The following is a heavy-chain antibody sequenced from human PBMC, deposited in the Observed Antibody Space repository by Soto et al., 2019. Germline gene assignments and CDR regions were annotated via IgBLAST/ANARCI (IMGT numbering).Heavy chain of an antibody. CDR2: IYYSGST. CDR1: GGSISSYY. D-gene: IGHD1-26*01. Sequence: PSETLSLTCTVSGGSISSYYWSWIRQPPGKGLEWIGYIYYSGSTNYNPSLKSRVTISVDTSKNQFSLKLSSVTAADTAVYFCARGETGSCYHWYFDLWGRGTLVTVSS. V-gene: IGHV4-59*01. J-gene: IGHJ2*01. CDR3: ARGETGSCYHWYFDL.